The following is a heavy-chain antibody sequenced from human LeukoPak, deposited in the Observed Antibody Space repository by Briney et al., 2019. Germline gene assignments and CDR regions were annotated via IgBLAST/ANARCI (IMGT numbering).Heavy chain of an antibody. Sequence: PSETLSLTCTVSGGSISSGGYYWSWIRQHPGKGLEWIGYIYYSGSTYYNPSLKSRVTISVDTSKNQFPLKLSSVTAADTAVYYCARSGIAAAAPSPYYYGMDVWGQGTTVTVSS. D-gene: IGHD6-13*01. CDR2: IYYSGST. CDR1: GGSISSGGYY. J-gene: IGHJ6*02. V-gene: IGHV4-31*03. CDR3: ARSGIAAAAPSPYYYGMDV.